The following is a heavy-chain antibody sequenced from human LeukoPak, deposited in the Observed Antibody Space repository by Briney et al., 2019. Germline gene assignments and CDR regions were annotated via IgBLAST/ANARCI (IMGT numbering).Heavy chain of an antibody. CDR1: GGSISGSSYY. V-gene: IGHV4-61*05. J-gene: IGHJ4*02. D-gene: IGHD5-12*01. Sequence: KPSETLSLTCTVSGGSISGSSYYWGWIRQPPGKGLEWIGYIHYSGTTNYNPSLKSRVTISLDTSRNQFSLKLRSVTTADTAVYYCARRRVYSGSGEFDFWGQGTLVTVSS. CDR3: ARRRVYSGSGEFDF. CDR2: IHYSGTT.